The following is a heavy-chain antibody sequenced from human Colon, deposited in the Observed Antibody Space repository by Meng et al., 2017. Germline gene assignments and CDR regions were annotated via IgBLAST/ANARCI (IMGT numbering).Heavy chain of an antibody. V-gene: IGHV4-31*01. CDR3: ARVRRSGDDFDY. Sequence: QGQLQESGPGLVKPSQTLSLTCTVSGGSISTGGYYWSWTRQIPGKGLEWIGYIYYSGSTYYNPSLRSLVSISVDTSKNQFSLRLTSVTAADTAVYYCARVRRSGDDFDYWGQGTLVTVSS. D-gene: IGHD1-26*01. J-gene: IGHJ4*02. CDR1: GGSISTGGYY. CDR2: IYYSGST.